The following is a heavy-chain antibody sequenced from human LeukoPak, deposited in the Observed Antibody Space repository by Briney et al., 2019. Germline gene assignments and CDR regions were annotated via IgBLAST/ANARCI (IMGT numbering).Heavy chain of an antibody. CDR1: GFTFSSDR. Sequence: GGSLTLSCAASGFTFSSDRMHWVRQAPGKGLVWVSRITSDGSGTNYADSVKGRFTISRDNAKNTLYLQMYSLRAEDTAVYYCATGGTYYPFDYWGQGTLVTVSS. J-gene: IGHJ4*02. CDR2: ITSDGSGT. CDR3: ATGGTYYPFDY. D-gene: IGHD1-26*01. V-gene: IGHV3-74*01.